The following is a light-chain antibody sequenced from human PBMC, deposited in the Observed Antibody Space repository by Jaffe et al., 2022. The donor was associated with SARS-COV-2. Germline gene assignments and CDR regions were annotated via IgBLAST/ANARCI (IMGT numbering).Light chain of an antibody. V-gene: IGLV10-54*01. CDR1: SDNVGNQG. CDR3: SSWDSSLSAWV. CDR2: RNN. Sequence: QAGLTQPPSVSKGLRQTATLTCTGNSDNVGNQGAAWLQQHQGHPPKLLSYRNNNRPLGIPERLSASRSGNTASLTISGLQPEDEADYYCSSWDSSLSAWVFGGGTKLTVL. J-gene: IGLJ3*02.